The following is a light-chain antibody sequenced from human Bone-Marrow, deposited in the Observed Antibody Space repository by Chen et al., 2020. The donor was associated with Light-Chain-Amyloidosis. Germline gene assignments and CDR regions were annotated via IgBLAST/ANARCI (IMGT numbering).Light chain of an antibody. V-gene: IGLV1-47*01. J-gene: IGLJ2*01. CDR2: RNN. Sequence: QSVLTQPPSASGTPGQRATLSCSGSSSNIGSNYVYWYQQLPGTAPKLLIYRNNQRPSGVPDRCSGSKSGTSASLAISGLRSEDEADYYCAAWDDSLSVVFGGGTKLTVL. CDR1: SSNIGSNY. CDR3: AAWDDSLSVV.